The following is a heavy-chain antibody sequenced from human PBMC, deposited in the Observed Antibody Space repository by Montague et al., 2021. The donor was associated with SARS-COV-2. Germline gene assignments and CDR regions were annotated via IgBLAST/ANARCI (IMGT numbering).Heavy chain of an antibody. CDR2: ISYDGSNK. D-gene: IGHD3-10*01. V-gene: IGHV3-30-3*01. Sequence: SLRLSCAASGFTFSSYAMHWARQAPGKGLEWVAVISYDGSNKYYADSVKGRFTISRDNSKNTLYLQMNSLRAEDTAAYYCARAAQKQYVLLWFGELLHDAFDIWGQGTMVTVSS. CDR3: ARAAQKQYVLLWFGELLHDAFDI. CDR1: GFTFSSYA. J-gene: IGHJ3*02.